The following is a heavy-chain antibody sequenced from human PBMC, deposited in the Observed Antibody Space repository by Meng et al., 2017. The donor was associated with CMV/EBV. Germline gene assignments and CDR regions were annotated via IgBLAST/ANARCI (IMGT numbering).Heavy chain of an antibody. CDR2: ISYDGSNK. CDR1: GFNFSRDA. J-gene: IGHJ4*02. Sequence: GGSLRLSCAASGFNFSRDAMHWVRQAPGKGLGWVAVISYDGSNKYYADSVKGRFTISRDNSKNTLYLQMNSLRAEDTAVYYCARDSGGQRYCSSTSCYSLDYWGQGTLVTVSS. D-gene: IGHD2-2*02. CDR3: ARDSGGQRYCSSTSCYSLDY. V-gene: IGHV3-30-3*01.